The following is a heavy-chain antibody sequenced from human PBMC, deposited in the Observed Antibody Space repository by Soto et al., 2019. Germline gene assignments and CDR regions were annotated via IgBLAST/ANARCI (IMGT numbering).Heavy chain of an antibody. CDR2: ISYDGSNK. CDR3: AKEGSYDFWSGYAYYYYGMDV. Sequence: QVQLVESGGGVVQPGRSLRLSCAASGFTFSSYGMHWVRQAPGKGLEWVAVISYDGSNKYYADSVKGRFTISRDNSKNTVYLQMNSLRAEDTAVYYCAKEGSYDFWSGYAYYYYGMDVWGQGTTVTVSS. J-gene: IGHJ6*02. V-gene: IGHV3-30*18. D-gene: IGHD3-3*01. CDR1: GFTFSSYG.